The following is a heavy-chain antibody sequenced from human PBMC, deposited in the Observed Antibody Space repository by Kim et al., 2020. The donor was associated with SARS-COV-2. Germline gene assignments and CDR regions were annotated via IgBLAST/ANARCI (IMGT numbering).Heavy chain of an antibody. J-gene: IGHJ5*02. D-gene: IGHD2-2*01. CDR2: ISAYNGNT. Sequence: ASVKVSCKASGYTFTSYGISWVRQAPGQGLEWMGWISAYNGNTNYAQKLQGRVTMTTDTSTSTAYMELRSLRSDDTAVYYCARAVVPAAIGFGWFDPWGQGTLVTVSS. CDR1: GYTFTSYG. V-gene: IGHV1-18*04. CDR3: ARAVVPAAIGFGWFDP.